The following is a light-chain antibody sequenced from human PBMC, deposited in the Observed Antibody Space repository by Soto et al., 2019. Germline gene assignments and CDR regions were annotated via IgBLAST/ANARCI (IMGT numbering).Light chain of an antibody. V-gene: IGKV2-30*01. J-gene: IGKJ1*01. CDR1: RSLVYSDGNAY. Sequence: DVVMTQSPLSLPVTLGQPASISCRSSRSLVYSDGNAYLNWFQQRPGQSPRRLIYKASNRDSGVXDXYSGSGSGPDFTRQISRVEAEDGGVYYCMQATHWPPTFGRGTRVEIK. CDR2: KAS. CDR3: MQATHWPPT.